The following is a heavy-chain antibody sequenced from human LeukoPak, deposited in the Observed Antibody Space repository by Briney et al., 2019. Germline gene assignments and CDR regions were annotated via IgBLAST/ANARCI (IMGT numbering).Heavy chain of an antibody. V-gene: IGHV4-39*07. J-gene: IGHJ4*02. Sequence: SETLSLTCTVSGGSIRSSYYYWGWIRQPPGKGLEWIGSIYDSGSTYYNPSLKSRVTISVDTSKNQFSLKLSSVTAADTAVYYCARVPSGGDYRFDYWGLGTLVTVSS. D-gene: IGHD4-17*01. CDR3: ARVPSGGDYRFDY. CDR2: IYDSGST. CDR1: GGSIRSSYYY.